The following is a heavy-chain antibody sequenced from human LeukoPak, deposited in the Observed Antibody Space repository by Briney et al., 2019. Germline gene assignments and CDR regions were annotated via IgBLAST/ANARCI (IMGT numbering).Heavy chain of an antibody. D-gene: IGHD6-6*01. CDR1: GGSFSGYY. V-gene: IGHV4-34*01. J-gene: IGHJ4*02. Sequence: PSETLSLTCAVYGGSFSGYYWSWIRQPPGKGLEWIGEINHSGSTNYNPSLKSRVTISVDTSKNQFSLKLSSVTAADTAVYYCASSPDEYSSLHYFDYWGQGTLVTVSS. CDR2: INHSGST. CDR3: ASSPDEYSSLHYFDY.